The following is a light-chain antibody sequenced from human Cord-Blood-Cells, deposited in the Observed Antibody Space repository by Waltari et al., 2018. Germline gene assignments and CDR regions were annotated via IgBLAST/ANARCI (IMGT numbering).Light chain of an antibody. CDR2: DAS. J-gene: IGKJ5*01. Sequence: EIVLKKSPATLSVSPGERASLSCRASQSVSSYLAWYQQKPGQAPRLLSYDASNRATGIPARFSGSGSGTDFTLTISSLEPEDFAVYYCQQRSNWLPITFGQGTRLEIK. V-gene: IGKV3-11*01. CDR3: QQRSNWLPIT. CDR1: QSVSSY.